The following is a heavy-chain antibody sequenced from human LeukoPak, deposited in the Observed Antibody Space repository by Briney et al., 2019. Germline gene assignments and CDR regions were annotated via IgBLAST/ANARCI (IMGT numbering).Heavy chain of an antibody. J-gene: IGHJ6*02. CDR1: GYSFTSYW. V-gene: IGHV5-51*01. CDR3: ARHPGLGCCSSTSCSYGMDV. D-gene: IGHD2-2*01. Sequence: GESLKISCKGSGYSFTSYWIGWVRQMPGKGLEWMGIIYPGDSDTRYSPSFQGQVTISADKSISTAYLQWSSLKASDTAMYYCARHPGLGCCSSTSCSYGMDVWGQGTLVTVSS. CDR2: IYPGDSDT.